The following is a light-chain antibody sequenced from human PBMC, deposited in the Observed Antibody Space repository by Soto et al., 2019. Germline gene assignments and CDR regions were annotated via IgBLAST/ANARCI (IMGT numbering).Light chain of an antibody. V-gene: IGKV3-20*01. CDR2: GAS. CDR1: QSVSSSY. CDR3: QQYGSSWT. Sequence: EIVLTHSPGTLSLSPGERATLSCRASQSVSSSYLAWYQQKPGQAPRLLIYGASSRATGIPDRFSGSGSGTDFTLTISRLEPEDCAVYYGQQYGSSWTFGQGTKVEIK. J-gene: IGKJ1*01.